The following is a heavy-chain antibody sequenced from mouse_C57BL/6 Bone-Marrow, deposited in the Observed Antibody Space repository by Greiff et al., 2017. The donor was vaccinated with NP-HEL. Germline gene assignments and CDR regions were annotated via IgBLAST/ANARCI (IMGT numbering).Heavy chain of an antibody. J-gene: IGHJ2*01. V-gene: IGHV5-17*01. CDR2: ISSGSSTI. CDR3: ARRGGYFDY. Sequence: GVEWVAYISSGSSTIYYADTVKGRFTISRDNAKNTLFLQMTSLRSENTAMYYCARRGGYFDYWGPGTTLTVSS.